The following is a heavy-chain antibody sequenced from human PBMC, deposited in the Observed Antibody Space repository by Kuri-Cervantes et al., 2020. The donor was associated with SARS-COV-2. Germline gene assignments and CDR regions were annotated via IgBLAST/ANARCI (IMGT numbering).Heavy chain of an antibody. Sequence: GESLKISCAASGFTFSSYAMHWVRQAPGKGLEWVAVISYDGSNKYYADSVKGRFTISRDNSKNTLYLQMNSLRAEDTAVYYCARDETVTMVRGVIIRPEIAPVWGSFDYWGQGTPVTVSS. CDR2: ISYDGSNK. D-gene: IGHD3-10*01. CDR3: ARDETVTMVRGVIIRPEIAPVWGSFDY. V-gene: IGHV3-30-3*01. J-gene: IGHJ4*02. CDR1: GFTFSSYA.